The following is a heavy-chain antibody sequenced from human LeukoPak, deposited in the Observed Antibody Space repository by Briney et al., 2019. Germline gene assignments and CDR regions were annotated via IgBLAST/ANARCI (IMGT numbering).Heavy chain of an antibody. V-gene: IGHV3-33*01. Sequence: GGSPRLSCAASGFTFSSYGMHWVRQAPGKGLEWVAVIWYDGSNKYYAGSVKGRFTISRDNSKNTLYLQMNSLRAEDTAVYYCASQNSGGYSSGWTLDYWGQGTLVTVSS. CDR1: GFTFSSYG. CDR2: IWYDGSNK. CDR3: ASQNSGGYSSGWTLDY. D-gene: IGHD6-19*01. J-gene: IGHJ4*02.